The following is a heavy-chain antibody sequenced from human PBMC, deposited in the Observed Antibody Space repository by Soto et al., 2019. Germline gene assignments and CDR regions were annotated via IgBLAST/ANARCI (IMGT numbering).Heavy chain of an antibody. J-gene: IGHJ4*02. D-gene: IGHD2-2*01. CDR3: ARSHHGYCSSTSCYFDY. CDR1: GFTFDDYA. CDR2: ISWNSGSI. V-gene: IGHV3-9*01. Sequence: GGSLRLSCAASGFTFDDYAMHWVRQAPGKGLEWVSGISWNSGSIGYADSVKGRFTISRDNAKNSLYLQMNSLRAEDTALYYCARSHHGYCSSTSCYFDYWGQGTLVTVSS.